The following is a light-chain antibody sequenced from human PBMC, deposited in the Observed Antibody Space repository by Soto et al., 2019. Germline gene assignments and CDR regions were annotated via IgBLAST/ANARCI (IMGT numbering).Light chain of an antibody. CDR3: SVCKDTYNWV. CDR2: DVS. CDR1: SSDVGRYTF. J-gene: IGLJ3*02. Sequence: QSALTQPRSVSGSPGQSVTISCTGSSSDVGRYTFVSWYRQHPGEAPKLLIYDVSKRPSGVPDRFSGSKSGNTASLTISGLQAEDEADYHCSVCKDTYNWVFGGGTKVTVL. V-gene: IGLV2-11*01.